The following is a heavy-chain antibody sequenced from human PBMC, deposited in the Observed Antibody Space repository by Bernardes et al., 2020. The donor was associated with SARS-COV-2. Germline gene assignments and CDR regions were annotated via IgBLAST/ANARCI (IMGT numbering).Heavy chain of an antibody. V-gene: IGHV1-18*04. CDR1: GYSFSNYD. D-gene: IGHD1-26*01. CDR3: WVRVETGGVVFDH. CDR2: ISPHSANT. J-gene: IGHJ4*02. Sequence: ASVKVSCTASGYSFSNYDMNWVRQAPGQGLEWVGWISPHSANTNYAQNLQGRVSMTTDASARTGYMELRSLRSDDTAVYYCWVRVETGGVVFDHWGQGTLVTVSP.